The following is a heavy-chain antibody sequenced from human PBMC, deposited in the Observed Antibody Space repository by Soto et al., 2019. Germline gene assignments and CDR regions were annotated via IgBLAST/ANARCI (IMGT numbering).Heavy chain of an antibody. V-gene: IGHV1-69*01. J-gene: IGHJ4*02. D-gene: IGHD3-10*01. CDR2: IIPIFGTA. CDR3: ASNRRYGSVSYFHCDY. CDR1: GGTFSSYA. Sequence: QVQLVQSGAEVKKPGSSVKVSCKASGGTFSSYAISWVRQAPGQGLEWMGGIIPIFGTANYAQKFQGRVTITADESTSTAYMELSSLRSEDTAVYYCASNRRYGSVSYFHCDYWGQGTLVTVSS.